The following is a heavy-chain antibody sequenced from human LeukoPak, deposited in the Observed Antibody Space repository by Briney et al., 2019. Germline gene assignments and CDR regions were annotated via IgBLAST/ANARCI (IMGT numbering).Heavy chain of an antibody. CDR3: ARGIFRGAVLD. D-gene: IGHD3-10*01. V-gene: IGHV1-18*01. J-gene: IGHJ4*02. Sequence: GASVKVSCKASGYTFTSYGISWVRQAPGQGLEWMGWISTYNGNTNYEQTLQGRITMTSDASTSTAYMDLRSLSSDDTAVYYCARGIFRGAVLDWGQGTLVTVSS. CDR2: ISTYNGNT. CDR1: GYTFTSYG.